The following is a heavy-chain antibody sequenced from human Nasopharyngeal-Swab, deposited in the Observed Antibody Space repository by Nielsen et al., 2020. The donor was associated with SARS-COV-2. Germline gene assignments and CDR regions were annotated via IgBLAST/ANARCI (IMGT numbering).Heavy chain of an antibody. Sequence: VRQAPGKGLEWVGRIRSKVNSYATAYAASVKGRFTISRDDSKNTAYLQMNSLKTEDTAVYYCTRLRYDFWSGWGAADAFDIWGQGTMVTVSS. CDR2: IRSKVNSYAT. CDR3: TRLRYDFWSGWGAADAFDI. V-gene: IGHV3-73*01. D-gene: IGHD3-3*01. J-gene: IGHJ3*02.